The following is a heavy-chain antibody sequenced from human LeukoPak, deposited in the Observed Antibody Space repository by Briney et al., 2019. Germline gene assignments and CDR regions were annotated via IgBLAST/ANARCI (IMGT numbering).Heavy chain of an antibody. V-gene: IGHV3-30*18. Sequence: GRSLRLSCAASGFTFSSYGMHWVRQAPGKGLEWVAVISYDGSNKYYAGSVKGRFTISRDNSKNTLYLQMNSLRAEDTAVYYCAKDRLTTVTSPDYWGQGTLVTVSS. CDR3: AKDRLTTVTSPDY. D-gene: IGHD4-11*01. CDR1: GFTFSSYG. CDR2: ISYDGSNK. J-gene: IGHJ4*02.